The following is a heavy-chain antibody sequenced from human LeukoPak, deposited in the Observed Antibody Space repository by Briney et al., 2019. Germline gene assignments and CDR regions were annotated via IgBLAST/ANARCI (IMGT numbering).Heavy chain of an antibody. Sequence: PGGSLRLSCAASGFTFSGSAMHWVRQASGKGLEWVGRIRSKANSYATAYAASVKGRFTISRDDSKNTAYLQMNSLKTEDTAVYYCTRLGDCSSTSCYEGDYWGQGTLVTVSS. CDR2: IRSKANSYAT. V-gene: IGHV3-73*01. CDR1: GFTFSGSA. D-gene: IGHD2-2*01. CDR3: TRLGDCSSTSCYEGDY. J-gene: IGHJ4*02.